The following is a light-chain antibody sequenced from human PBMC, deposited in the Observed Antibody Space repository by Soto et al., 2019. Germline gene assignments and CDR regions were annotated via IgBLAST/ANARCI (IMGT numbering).Light chain of an antibody. CDR3: QQSYSTPLT. V-gene: IGKV1-39*01. J-gene: IGKJ4*01. Sequence: DIQMPQSPSSLSASVGDRVTINCRASQSISSYLNWYQQKPGKAPKLLIYASSSLQSGVPSRFSGSGSGTDFTLTISSLQPEDFATYYCQQSYSTPLTFGGGTEVDIK. CDR2: ASS. CDR1: QSISSY.